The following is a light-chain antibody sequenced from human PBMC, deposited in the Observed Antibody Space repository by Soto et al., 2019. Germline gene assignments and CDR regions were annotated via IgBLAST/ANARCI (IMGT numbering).Light chain of an antibody. CDR2: GAS. Sequence: ESVLTQSPGTLSLSPGERAIISCRASQSISSSFLAWYQQKPGQAPWLLIFGASSRATGIPDRFSGSGSGTDFTLTISRLEPEDFAVYYCQQHGISHITFGQGTRLEIK. CDR3: QQHGISHIT. J-gene: IGKJ5*01. CDR1: QSISSSF. V-gene: IGKV3-20*01.